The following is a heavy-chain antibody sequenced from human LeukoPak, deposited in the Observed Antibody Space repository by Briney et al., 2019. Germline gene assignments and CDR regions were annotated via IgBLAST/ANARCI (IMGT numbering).Heavy chain of an antibody. D-gene: IGHD5-12*01. V-gene: IGHV1-18*01. CDR1: GGTFSSYA. CDR3: ARGDIVATIRYYYYGMDV. CDR2: ISAYNGNT. J-gene: IGHJ6*02. Sequence: GASVTVSCKASGGTFSSYAISWVRQAPGQGLEWMGWISAYNGNTNYAQKFQGRVTMTTDTSTSTAYMELRSLRSDDTAVYYCARGDIVATIRYYYYGMDVWGQGTTVTVSS.